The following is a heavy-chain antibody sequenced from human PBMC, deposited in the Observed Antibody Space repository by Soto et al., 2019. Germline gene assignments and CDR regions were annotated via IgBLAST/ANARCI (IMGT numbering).Heavy chain of an antibody. J-gene: IGHJ6*02. CDR1: AFIFSDYS. Sequence: PGGSRRLSCAASAFIFSDYSMNWVRQAPGKGLEWLSYISSSTNTIYYADSVKGRFTISRDNAKNSLYLQMNSLRDEDTAVYYCARAKYSEDYRYYYYGMDVWGQGTTGTVS. V-gene: IGHV3-48*02. CDR2: ISSSTNTI. D-gene: IGHD5-12*01. CDR3: ARAKYSEDYRYYYYGMDV.